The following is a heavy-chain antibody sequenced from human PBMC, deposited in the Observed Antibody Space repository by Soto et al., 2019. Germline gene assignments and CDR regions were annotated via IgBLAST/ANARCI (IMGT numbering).Heavy chain of an antibody. CDR3: ARIVHSSSSCDY. D-gene: IGHD6-6*01. CDR2: IYPGDSDT. J-gene: IGHJ4*02. CDR1: GYSFTSYW. Sequence: GESLKISCKGSGYSFTSYWIGWVRQMPGKGLEWMGNIYPGDSDTRYSSSFQRQVTISADKSIRTAYLQWSSLKAADTSLYYCARIVHSSSSCDYWGQGTLVTVSS. V-gene: IGHV5-51*01.